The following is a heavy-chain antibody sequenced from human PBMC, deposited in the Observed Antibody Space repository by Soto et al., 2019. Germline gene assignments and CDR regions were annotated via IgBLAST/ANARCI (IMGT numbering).Heavy chain of an antibody. CDR3: ARPGTVVGATPDDAFDI. V-gene: IGHV5-51*01. D-gene: IGHD1-26*01. J-gene: IGHJ3*02. Sequence: PGESLKISCKGSGYSFTSYWIGWVRQMPGKGLEWMGIIYPGDSDTRYSPSFQGQVTISADKSISTAYLQWSSLKASDTAMYYCARPGTVVGATPDDAFDIWGQGTMVTVSS. CDR2: IYPGDSDT. CDR1: GYSFTSYW.